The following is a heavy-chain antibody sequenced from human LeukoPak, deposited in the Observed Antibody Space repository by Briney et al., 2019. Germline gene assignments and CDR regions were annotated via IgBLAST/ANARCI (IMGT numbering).Heavy chain of an antibody. V-gene: IGHV1-69*04. J-gene: IGHJ6*02. CDR1: GGTFSSYA. CDR3: ARAGGVVVADYYYYGMDV. CDR2: IIPIFGIA. D-gene: IGHD2-15*01. Sequence: GSSVKVSCKASGGTFSSYATSWVRQAPGQGLEWMGRIIPIFGIANYAQKFQGRVTITADKSTSTAYMELSSLRSEDTAVYYCARAGGVVVADYYYYGMDVWGQGTTVTVSS.